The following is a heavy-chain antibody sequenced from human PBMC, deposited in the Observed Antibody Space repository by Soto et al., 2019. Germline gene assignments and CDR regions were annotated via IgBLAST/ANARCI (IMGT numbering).Heavy chain of an antibody. J-gene: IGHJ4*02. CDR3: ARDSYDVLTSQKRYIDH. V-gene: IGHV3-43*01. D-gene: IGHD3-9*01. Sequence: GGSLRLSCAASGFSFEDYTMHWVRHTPGKGPEWISLISWDGGRTLYSDSVKGRFIISRDNSKNSLYLQMNRLTTEDTALYFFARDSYDVLTSQKRYIDHSGQGTLVTVSS. CDR1: GFSFEDYT. CDR2: ISWDGGRT.